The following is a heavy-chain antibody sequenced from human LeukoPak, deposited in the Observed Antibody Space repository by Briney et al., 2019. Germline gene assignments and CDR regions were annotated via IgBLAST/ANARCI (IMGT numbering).Heavy chain of an antibody. Sequence: GGSLRLSCAASGFTFSSSAMSWVRQAPGKGLEWVSTIGDTDICTRYADSVKGRFTISRDNSKNTLYLQMNSLRAEYTAVYYCAEDQAPTVRATDFWCQGTLVTVS. CDR3: AEDQAPTVRATDF. D-gene: IGHD1-26*01. V-gene: IGHV3-23*01. CDR1: GFTFSSSA. J-gene: IGHJ4*02. CDR2: IGDTDICT.